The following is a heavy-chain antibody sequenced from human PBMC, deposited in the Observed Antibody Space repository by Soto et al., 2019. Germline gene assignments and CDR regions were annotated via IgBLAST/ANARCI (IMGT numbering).Heavy chain of an antibody. Sequence: EVQLVESGGNLVQPGKSLRLSCAASGFIFDDYAMHWVRQVPGKGLEWVSAISWNSGTIAYADSVKGRFTISRDNDKNSLYLQMNSLRSEDTALYYCAKDREGSSGWYGMDVWGQGTTVPVSS. CDR1: GFIFDDYA. V-gene: IGHV3-9*01. D-gene: IGHD3-22*01. CDR3: AKDREGSSGWYGMDV. J-gene: IGHJ6*02. CDR2: ISWNSGTI.